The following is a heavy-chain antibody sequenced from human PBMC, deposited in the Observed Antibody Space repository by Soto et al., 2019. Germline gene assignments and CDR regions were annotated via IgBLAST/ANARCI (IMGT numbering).Heavy chain of an antibody. CDR1: GYSFTSYW. D-gene: IGHD2-2*01. CDR2: IYPGDSDT. Sequence: GESLKISCKGSGYSFTSYWIGWVRQMPGKGLEWMGIIYPGDSDTRYSPSFQGQVTISADKSISTAYLQWSSLKASDTAMYYCARQVVVVTDATSGYGMDVWGQGTTVTVSS. J-gene: IGHJ6*02. CDR3: ARQVVVVTDATSGYGMDV. V-gene: IGHV5-51*01.